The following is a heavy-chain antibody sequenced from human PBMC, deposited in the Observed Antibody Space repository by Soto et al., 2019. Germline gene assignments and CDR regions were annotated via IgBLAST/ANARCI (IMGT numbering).Heavy chain of an antibody. CDR2: IYPVDSNT. J-gene: IGHJ4*02. D-gene: IGHD2-21*01. CDR1: GYSFTNYW. Sequence: GESLKISCKASGYSFTNYWIGWVRQMSGKGLEWMGVIYPVDSNTKFSPSFQGQVTMSVDNSISTAYLHWISLKASDTAIYYCARHAYPFDGNSFGYCGQGTLVTVSS. CDR3: ARHAYPFDGNSFGY. V-gene: IGHV5-51*01.